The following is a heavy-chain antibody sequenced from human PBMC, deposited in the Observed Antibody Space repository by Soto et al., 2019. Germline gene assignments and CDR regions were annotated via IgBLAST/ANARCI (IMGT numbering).Heavy chain of an antibody. Sequence: QVQLQESGPGLVKPSQTLSLTCTVSGGSISSGDYYWSWIRQPPGKGLEWIGYIYYSGSTYYNPSLKSRVTISVDTSKNQFSLKLSSVTAADTAVYYCARGARGYLRYFDLGYGMDVWGQGTTVTVSS. CDR3: ARGARGYLRYFDLGYGMDV. V-gene: IGHV4-30-4*01. J-gene: IGHJ6*02. D-gene: IGHD3-9*01. CDR1: GGSISSGDYY. CDR2: IYYSGST.